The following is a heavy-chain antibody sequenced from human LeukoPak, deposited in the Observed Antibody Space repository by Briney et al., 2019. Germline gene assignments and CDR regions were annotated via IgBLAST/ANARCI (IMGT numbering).Heavy chain of an antibody. CDR3: ARGLVLLWFGEPRTDMDV. Sequence: KPSETLSLTCTVSGGSISSYYWSWIRQPPGKGLEWIGEINHSGSTNYNPSLKSRVTISVDTSKNQFSLKLSSVTAADTAVYYCARGLVLLWFGEPRTDMDVWGKGTTVTVSS. D-gene: IGHD3-10*01. J-gene: IGHJ6*03. CDR1: GGSISSYY. CDR2: INHSGST. V-gene: IGHV4-34*01.